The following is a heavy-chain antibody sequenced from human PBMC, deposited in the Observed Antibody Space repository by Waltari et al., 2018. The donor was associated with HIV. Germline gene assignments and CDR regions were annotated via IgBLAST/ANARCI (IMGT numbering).Heavy chain of an antibody. J-gene: IGHJ4*02. V-gene: IGHV3-7*01. CDR1: GFLFSNYW. Sequence: EVQLVESGGGLVQPGGSLRLSCVGSGFLFSNYWMTWVRQAPGKGLGWVSNRKQDGREKNYVDAVAGRFSISRDNANNSLYLQLNSLRDEDTAVYYCARVYSSTTGRALDYWGQGTLVTVSS. CDR2: RKQDGREK. D-gene: IGHD1-1*01. CDR3: ARVYSSTTGRALDY.